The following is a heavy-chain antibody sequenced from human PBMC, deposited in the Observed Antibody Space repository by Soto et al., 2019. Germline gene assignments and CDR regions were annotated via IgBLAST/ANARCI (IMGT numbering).Heavy chain of an antibody. J-gene: IGHJ3*02. Sequence: ASVKVSCKASGYTFTSYGMSWVRQAPGQGLEWMGWISAYNGNTNYAQKLQGRVTMTTDTSTSTAYMELRSLRSDDTAVYYCARGYYYDSSVVAFDIWGQGTMVTVSS. CDR1: GYTFTSYG. CDR2: ISAYNGNT. CDR3: ARGYYYDSSVVAFDI. D-gene: IGHD3-22*01. V-gene: IGHV1-18*01.